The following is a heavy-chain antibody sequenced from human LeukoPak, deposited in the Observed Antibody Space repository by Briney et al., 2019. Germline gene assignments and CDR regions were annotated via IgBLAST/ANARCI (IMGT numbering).Heavy chain of an antibody. V-gene: IGHV3-48*04. CDR2: ISSSSSTI. D-gene: IGHD3-22*01. CDR1: GFTFSMYG. CDR3: ARDLGYYDSSGYLRGAEYFQH. J-gene: IGHJ1*01. Sequence: PGGSLRLSCAASGFTFSMYGMNWVRQAPGKGLEWVSYISSSSSTIYYADSVKGRFTISRDNAKNSLYLQMNSLRAEDTAVYYCARDLGYYDSSGYLRGAEYFQHWGQGTLVTVSS.